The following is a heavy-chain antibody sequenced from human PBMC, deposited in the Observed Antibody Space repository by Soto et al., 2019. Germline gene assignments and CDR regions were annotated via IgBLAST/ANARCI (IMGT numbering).Heavy chain of an antibody. D-gene: IGHD3-3*01. Sequence: PGESLRLSSASSAFTFSSYWMSCFRQAEGKGLDWVANIKQDGSEKYYVDSVKGRFTISRDNAKNSLYLQMNSLRAEDTAVYYCARVGYDFWSGYYDGNYYYYGMDVWGQGTTVTVSS. V-gene: IGHV3-7*03. CDR1: AFTFSSYW. CDR3: ARVGYDFWSGYYDGNYYYYGMDV. J-gene: IGHJ6*02. CDR2: IKQDGSEK.